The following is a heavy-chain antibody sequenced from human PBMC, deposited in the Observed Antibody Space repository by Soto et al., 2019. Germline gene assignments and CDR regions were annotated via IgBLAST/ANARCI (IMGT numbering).Heavy chain of an antibody. D-gene: IGHD6-19*01. J-gene: IGHJ6*02. V-gene: IGHV4-59*08. CDR2: IYYSGST. Sequence: PSETLSLTCTVSGGSICSYDWSWIRQPPGKELEWIGYIYYSGSTNYNPSLKSRVTISVDTSKNQFSLKLSSVTAADTAVYYCARQIAVAGYYYYGMDVWGQGTTVTVSS. CDR1: GGSICSYD. CDR3: ARQIAVAGYYYYGMDV.